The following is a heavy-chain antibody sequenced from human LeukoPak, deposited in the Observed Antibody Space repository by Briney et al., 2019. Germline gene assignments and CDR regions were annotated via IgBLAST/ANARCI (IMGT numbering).Heavy chain of an antibody. CDR2: IYYSGST. CDR3: AREAPGIAAAGTSHWYFDL. V-gene: IGHV4-31*03. D-gene: IGHD6-13*01. Sequence: SETLSLTCTVSGGSISSSSYYWSWIRQHPGKGLEWIGYIYYSGSTYYNPSLKSRVTISVDTSKNQFSLKLSSVTAADTAVYYCAREAPGIAAAGTSHWYFDLWGRGTLVTVSS. CDR1: GGSISSSSYY. J-gene: IGHJ2*01.